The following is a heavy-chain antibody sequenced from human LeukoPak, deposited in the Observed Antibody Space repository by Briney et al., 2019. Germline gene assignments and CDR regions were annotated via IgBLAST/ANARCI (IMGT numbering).Heavy chain of an antibody. V-gene: IGHV3-23*01. CDR3: AKEMASGSYVDY. D-gene: IGHD1-26*01. CDR1: GFTFSSYA. Sequence: GGSLRLSCAASGFTFSSYAMSWVRQAPGKGLEWDSAISGSGGGTYYADSVKGRFTISRDNSKNTLYLQMNSLRAEDTAVYYCAKEMASGSYVDYWGQGTLVTVSS. J-gene: IGHJ4*02. CDR2: ISGSGGGT.